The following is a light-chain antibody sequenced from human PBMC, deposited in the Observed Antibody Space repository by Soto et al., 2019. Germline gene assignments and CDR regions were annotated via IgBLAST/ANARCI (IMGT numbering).Light chain of an antibody. J-gene: IGKJ2*01. V-gene: IGKV1-9*01. Sequence: IQLTQSPSSLSASVGDRVTITCRASQGISTYLAWYQQKPGKAPKLLIYAASTLQTGVPSRFSGSGSGTLFSLTIRRLQPEDFATYYCQQLNSYPRTFGQGTKLEIK. CDR2: AAS. CDR3: QQLNSYPRT. CDR1: QGISTY.